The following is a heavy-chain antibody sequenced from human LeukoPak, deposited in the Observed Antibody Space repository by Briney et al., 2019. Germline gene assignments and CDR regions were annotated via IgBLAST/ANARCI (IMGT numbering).Heavy chain of an antibody. V-gene: IGHV3-23*01. Sequence: GGSLRLSCAASGFTFSSYAVSWVRQAPGKGLEWVSAISGSGGSTYYADSVKGRFTISRDNSKNALYLQMNSLRAEDTAVYYCARVVVAATQHFDYWGQGTLVTVSS. J-gene: IGHJ4*02. CDR2: ISGSGGST. CDR1: GFTFSSYA. CDR3: ARVVVAATQHFDY. D-gene: IGHD2-15*01.